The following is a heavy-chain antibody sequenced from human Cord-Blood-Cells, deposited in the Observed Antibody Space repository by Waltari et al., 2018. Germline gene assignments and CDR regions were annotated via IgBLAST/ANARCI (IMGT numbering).Heavy chain of an antibody. CDR2: ISSNGGST. J-gene: IGHJ3*02. CDR3: ARGSGSLHAFDI. Sequence: EVQLVESGGGLVQPGGSLRLSCAASGFTFSSYAMNWFRQAPGKGLEYVSAISSNGGSTYYANSVKGRFTISRDNSKNTLYLQMGSLRAEDMAVYYCARGSGSLHAFDIWGQGTMVTVSS. D-gene: IGHD3-10*01. CDR1: GFTFSSYA. V-gene: IGHV3-64*01.